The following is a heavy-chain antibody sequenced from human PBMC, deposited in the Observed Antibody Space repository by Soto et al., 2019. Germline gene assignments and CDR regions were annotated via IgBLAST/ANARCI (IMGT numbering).Heavy chain of an antibody. V-gene: IGHV4-59*03. CDR1: GGSITNYY. CDR2: IYYSGTT. D-gene: IGHD2-2*01. J-gene: IGHJ4*02. CDR3: ALYCSSTSCYGQWDY. Sequence: PSETLSLTCTVSGGSITNYYWIWVRQPPGKGLEWIGYIYYSGTTNYNPSLKSRVTISVDTSKNQFSLKLTSVTAADTAVYYCALYCSSTSCYGQWDYWGQGTLGTVS.